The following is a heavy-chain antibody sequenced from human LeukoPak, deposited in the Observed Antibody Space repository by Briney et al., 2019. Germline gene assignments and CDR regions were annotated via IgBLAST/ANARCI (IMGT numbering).Heavy chain of an antibody. CDR1: GYSISSGYY. CDR2: INHSGST. D-gene: IGHD3-3*01. J-gene: IGHJ5*02. CDR3: ARDGSNHDFWSGYYSGWFDP. Sequence: SETLSLTCTVSGYSISSGYYWGWIRQPPGKGLEWIGSINHSGSTYYNPSLKSRVTISVDTSKNQFSLKLSSVTAADTAVYYCARDGSNHDFWSGYYSGWFDPWGQGTLVTVSS. V-gene: IGHV4-38-2*02.